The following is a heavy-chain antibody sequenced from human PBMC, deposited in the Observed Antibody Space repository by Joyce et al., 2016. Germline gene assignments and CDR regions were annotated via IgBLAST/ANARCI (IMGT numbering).Heavy chain of an antibody. V-gene: IGHV4-31*03. D-gene: IGHD1-26*01. CDR2: IFYTGST. CDR3: AGDRGGSFLDY. Sequence: QVQLQVSGPGLVKPSQTPSLTCTVSGCSIRSASYYWSWIRQHPGKGLEWIGYIFYTGSTYYNPSLKSSFNISIDTANNQFSLKLTSMTAADAAVYYCAGDRGGSFLDYWGQGTLVTVSS. J-gene: IGHJ4*02. CDR1: GCSIRSASYY.